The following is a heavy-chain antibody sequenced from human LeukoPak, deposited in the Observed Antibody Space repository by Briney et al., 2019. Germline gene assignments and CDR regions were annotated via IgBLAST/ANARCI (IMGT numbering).Heavy chain of an antibody. V-gene: IGHV4-4*09. CDR1: GGSISSYY. D-gene: IGHD5-12*01. Sequence: SETLSLTCTVSGGSISSYYWSWIRQPPGKGLEWIGYIYTSGSTNYNPSLKSRVTISVGTSKNQFSLKLSSVTAADTAVYYCARHRPDIVATGGPFDYWGQGTLVTVSS. CDR2: IYTSGST. J-gene: IGHJ4*02. CDR3: ARHRPDIVATGGPFDY.